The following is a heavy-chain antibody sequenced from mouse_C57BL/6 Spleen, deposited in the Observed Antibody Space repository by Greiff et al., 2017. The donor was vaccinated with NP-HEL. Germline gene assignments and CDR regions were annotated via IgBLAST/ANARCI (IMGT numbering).Heavy chain of an antibody. Sequence: QVQLKESGPELVKPGASVKISCKASGYSFTSYYIHWVKQRPGQGLEWIGWIYPGSGNTKYNEKFKGKATLTADTSSSTAYMQLSSLTSEDSAVYYCARTGDYAMDYWGQGTSVTVSS. CDR3: ARTGDYAMDY. CDR2: IYPGSGNT. CDR1: GYSFTSYY. J-gene: IGHJ4*01. V-gene: IGHV1-66*01.